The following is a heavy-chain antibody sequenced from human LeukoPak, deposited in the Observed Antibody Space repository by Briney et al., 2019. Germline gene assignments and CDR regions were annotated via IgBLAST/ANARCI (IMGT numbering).Heavy chain of an antibody. V-gene: IGHV1-69*13. CDR3: ARRVGATGAFDI. Sequence: SVNVSCKASGGTFSSYAISWVRQAPGQGLEWMGGIIPIFGTANYAQKFQGRVTITADESTSTAYMELSSLRSEDTAVYYCARRVGATGAFDIWGQGTMVTVSS. J-gene: IGHJ3*02. CDR1: GGTFSSYA. CDR2: IIPIFGTA. D-gene: IGHD1-26*01.